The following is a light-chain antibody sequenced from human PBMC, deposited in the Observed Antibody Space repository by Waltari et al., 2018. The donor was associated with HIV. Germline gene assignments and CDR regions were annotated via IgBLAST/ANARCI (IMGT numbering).Light chain of an antibody. CDR2: SNN. V-gene: IGLV1-44*01. CDR3: AAWDDSLNALL. Sequence: QSVPTQPPSASGTPGQRVTISCSGSYSTIGTDVVNWYQQLPGTAPKLLIYSNNHRPSGVPDRFSGSKSGTSASLAISGLQSEDEAAYYCAAWDDSLNALLFGGGTKLTVL. CDR1: YSTIGTDV. J-gene: IGLJ2*01.